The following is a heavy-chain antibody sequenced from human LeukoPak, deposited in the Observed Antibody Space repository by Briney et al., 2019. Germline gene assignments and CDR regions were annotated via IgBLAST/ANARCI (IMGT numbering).Heavy chain of an antibody. CDR3: ARAPVNAAAGNDY. CDR2: INWNCGST. J-gene: IGHJ4*02. Sequence: PGRSLRLSCAASRFTFDDYGMSWVRQAPGKGLEWVSGINWNCGSTGYTDSVKGRFTISRDNAKNSLYLQMNSLRAEDTALYYCARAPVNAAAGNDYWGQGILVTVSS. CDR1: RFTFDDYG. V-gene: IGHV3-20*04. D-gene: IGHD6-13*01.